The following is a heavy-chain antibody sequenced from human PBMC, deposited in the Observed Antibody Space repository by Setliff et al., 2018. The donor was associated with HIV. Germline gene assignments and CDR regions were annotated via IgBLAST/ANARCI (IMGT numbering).Heavy chain of an antibody. D-gene: IGHD6-13*01. CDR2: ISGYNGNT. Sequence: ASVKVSCKASGYTLTSYAITWVRQAPGQGLEWMGSISGYNGNTNYAQKFQGRVTMTTDTSTSTAYMELRSLRSDDTAVYYCARGSSSIAAAYPDALDIWGQGTMVTVSS. CDR3: ARGSSSIAAAYPDALDI. CDR1: GYTLTSYA. J-gene: IGHJ3*02. V-gene: IGHV1-18*01.